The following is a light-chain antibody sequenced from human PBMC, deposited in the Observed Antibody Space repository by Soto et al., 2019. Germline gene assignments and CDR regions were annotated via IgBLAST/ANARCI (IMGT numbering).Light chain of an antibody. J-gene: IGLJ1*01. Sequence: QSALTQPASVSGSPGQSIAISCTGTSSDVGAYNYVSWYQQHPGDAPKLLIYEVSNRPSGVSNRFSGSKSGNTASLTISGLQAEDEADYYCASYGSSKVFGTGTKLTVL. CDR2: EVS. CDR3: ASYGSSKV. CDR1: SSDVGAYNY. V-gene: IGLV2-14*01.